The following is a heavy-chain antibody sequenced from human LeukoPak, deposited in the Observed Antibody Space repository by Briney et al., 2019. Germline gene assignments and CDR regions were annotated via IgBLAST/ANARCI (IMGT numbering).Heavy chain of an antibody. V-gene: IGHV3-49*04. CDR2: ITSNSNGATA. J-gene: IGHJ4*02. CDR3: SFATSGWKATLDY. D-gene: IGHD6-19*01. CDR1: GITFRNSA. Sequence: GGCLRLSCTASGITFRNSAINWVRQAPGKGLEWVGFITSNSNGATAEYATSVKGRFSISRDDSTSIAYLQMNSLKSEDTGVYYCSFATSGWKATLDYWGRGSPVTVSS.